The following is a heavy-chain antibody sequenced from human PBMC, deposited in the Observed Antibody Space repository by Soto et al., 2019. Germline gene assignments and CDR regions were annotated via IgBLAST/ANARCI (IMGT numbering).Heavy chain of an antibody. CDR3: AKEGFYDRTGYYPFDS. J-gene: IGHJ4*02. CDR1: GFNLSTYG. CDR2: VSFDGRNK. V-gene: IGHV3-30*18. D-gene: IGHD3-22*01. Sequence: GGSLRLSCTASGFNLSTYGVHWVRQPPGKGLEWVAVVSFDGRNKYYAGSVEGRFTISRDNSKETLYLHMNSLRAEDTAVYYCAKEGFYDRTGYYPFDSWGQGTLVTVSS.